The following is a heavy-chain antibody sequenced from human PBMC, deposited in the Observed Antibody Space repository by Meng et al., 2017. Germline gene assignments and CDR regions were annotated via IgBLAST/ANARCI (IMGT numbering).Heavy chain of an antibody. CDR2: IYWDDDT. Sequence: QITLKDVGPKLVKPTQTRTLTCHFSGFSLRTSGVGVGWIRQPPGKALEWLALIYWDDDTRYSPSLKGRLTITKDTSKNQVVLTMTNMDPVDTATYYCAHSYGSNFDYWGQGTLVTVSS. CDR1: GFSLRTSGVG. D-gene: IGHD3-10*01. V-gene: IGHV2-5*02. CDR3: AHSYGSNFDY. J-gene: IGHJ4*02.